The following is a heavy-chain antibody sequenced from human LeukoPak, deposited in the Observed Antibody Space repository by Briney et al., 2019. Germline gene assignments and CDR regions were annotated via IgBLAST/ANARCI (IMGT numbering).Heavy chain of an antibody. CDR3: ARDSRLIVVSD. CDR1: GYTFSSYS. D-gene: IGHD2-21*01. Sequence: PGGSLRLSCAASGYTFSSYSMNWVRQAPGKGLEWVSSISSSSSYIYYADSVKGRFTISRDNAKNSLYLQMNSLRAEDTAVYYCARDSRLIVVSDWGQGTLVTVSS. J-gene: IGHJ4*02. CDR2: ISSSSSYI. V-gene: IGHV3-21*01.